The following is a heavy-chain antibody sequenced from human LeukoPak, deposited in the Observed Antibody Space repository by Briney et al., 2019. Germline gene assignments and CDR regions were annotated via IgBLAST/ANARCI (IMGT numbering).Heavy chain of an antibody. CDR3: AKDPLTHIAVACGFDY. CDR2: IRYDGSNK. CDR1: GFTFSSYG. D-gene: IGHD6-19*01. Sequence: GGSLRLSCAASGFTFSSYGMHWVRQAPGKGLEWVAFIRYDGSNKYYADSVKGRFTISRDNSKNTLYLQMNSLRAEDTAVYYCAKDPLTHIAVACGFDYWGQGTLVTVSS. V-gene: IGHV3-30*02. J-gene: IGHJ4*02.